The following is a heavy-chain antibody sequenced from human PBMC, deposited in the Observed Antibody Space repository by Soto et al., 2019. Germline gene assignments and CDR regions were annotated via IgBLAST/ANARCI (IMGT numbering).Heavy chain of an antibody. J-gene: IGHJ4*02. CDR2: IWYDGSNK. CDR3: ARFSSMANFDY. CDR1: GFTFSSYG. D-gene: IGHD3-10*01. Sequence: QVQLVESGGGVVQPGRSLRLSCAASGFTFSSYGMHWVRQAPGKGLEWVAVIWYDGSNKYYADSVKGRFTISRDNSKNTLYLQMNRLRAEDTAVYYCARFSSMANFDYWGQGTLVTVSS. V-gene: IGHV3-33*01.